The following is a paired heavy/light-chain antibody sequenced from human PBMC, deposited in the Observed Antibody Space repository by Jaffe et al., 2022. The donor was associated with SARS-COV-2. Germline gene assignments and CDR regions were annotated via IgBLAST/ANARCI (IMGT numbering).Heavy chain of an antibody. CDR1: GFTFSSYE. CDR3: ARDQPGSRIDYYDSSDYGMDV. J-gene: IGHJ6*02. CDR2: ISSSGSTI. D-gene: IGHD3-22*01. V-gene: IGHV3-48*03. Sequence: EVQLVESGGGLVQPGGSLRLSCAASGFTFSSYEMNWVRQAPGKGLEWVSYISSSGSTIYYADSVKGRFTISRDNAKNSLYLQMNSLRAEDTAVYYCARDQPGSRIDYYDSSDYGMDVWGQGTTVTVSS.
Light chain of an antibody. CDR3: AAWDDSLSGWV. J-gene: IGLJ3*02. CDR1: SSNIGSNY. V-gene: IGLV1-47*02. CDR2: SNN. Sequence: QSVLTQPPSASGTPGQRVTISCSGSSSNIGSNYVYWYQQLPGTAPKLLIYSNNQRPSGVPDRFSGSKSGTSASLAISGLRSEDEADYYCAAWDDSLSGWVFGGGTKLTVL.